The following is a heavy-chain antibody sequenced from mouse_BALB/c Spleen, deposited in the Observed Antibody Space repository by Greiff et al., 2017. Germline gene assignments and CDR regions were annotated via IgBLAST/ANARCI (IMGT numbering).Heavy chain of an antibody. CDR3: ARPYYGKGGFAY. V-gene: IGHV14-3*02. Sequence: EVQVVESGAELVKPGASVKLSCTASGFNIKDTYMHWVKQRPEQGLEWIGRIDPANGNTKYDPKFQGKATITADTSSNTAYLQLSSLTSEDTAVYYCARPYYGKGGFAYWGQGTLVTVSA. J-gene: IGHJ3*01. CDR1: GFNIKDTY. D-gene: IGHD2-10*01. CDR2: IDPANGNT.